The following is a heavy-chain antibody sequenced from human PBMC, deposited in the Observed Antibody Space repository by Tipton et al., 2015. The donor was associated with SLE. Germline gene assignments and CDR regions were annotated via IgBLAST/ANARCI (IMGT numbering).Heavy chain of an antibody. CDR2: IYRSGTA. D-gene: IGHD3/OR15-3a*01. V-gene: IGHV4-39*07. CDR3: ARAPGLDRDYYYSFYIDV. CDR1: GGSISSSSYY. J-gene: IGHJ6*03. Sequence: TLSLTCTVSGGSISSSSYYWGWVRQPPGKGLEWIGSIYRSGTAYYNPSLKSRVTMSVDTSKNQFSLKLSSVTAADTAVYYCARAPGLDRDYYYSFYIDVWDKGTTVTVSS.